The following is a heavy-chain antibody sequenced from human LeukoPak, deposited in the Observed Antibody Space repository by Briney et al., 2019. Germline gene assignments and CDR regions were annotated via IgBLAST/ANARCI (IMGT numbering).Heavy chain of an antibody. CDR2: ISGYTGNT. CDR1: GYTFASYV. Sequence: ASVKVSCKASGYTFASYVISWVRQAPGQGLEWMGWISGYTGNTNYAQRLQGRVSMTTDTSTTTAYMELRSLRSDDTAVYFCARDNHDYGAERYFDSWGQGTLVTVSS. V-gene: IGHV1-18*01. CDR3: ARDNHDYGAERYFDS. J-gene: IGHJ4*02. D-gene: IGHD4-17*01.